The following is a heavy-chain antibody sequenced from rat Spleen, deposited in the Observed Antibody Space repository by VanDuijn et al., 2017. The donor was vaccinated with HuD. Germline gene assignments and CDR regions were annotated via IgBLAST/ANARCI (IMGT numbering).Heavy chain of an antibody. V-gene: IGHV5-25*01. CDR2: ISTGGGDT. J-gene: IGHJ4*01. Sequence: EVQLVESGGGLVQPGRSMKLSCAASGFTFSNYHMAWVRQAPTKGLEWVASISTGGGDTYYRDSVKGRFTVSRDNAKSTLYLQMDSLRSEDTATYYCARHELRWLSYVMDAWGQGASVTVSS. CDR1: GFTFSNYH. D-gene: IGHD1-12*03. CDR3: ARHELRWLSYVMDA.